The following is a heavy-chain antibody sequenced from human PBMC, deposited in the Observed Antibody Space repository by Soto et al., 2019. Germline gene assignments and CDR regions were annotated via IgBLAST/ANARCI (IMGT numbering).Heavy chain of an antibody. D-gene: IGHD3-22*01. J-gene: IGHJ6*03. CDR1: GGSISSYY. CDR3: ARVGGYTMGYYYYYMDV. Sequence: QVQLQESGPGLVKPSETLSLTCTVSGGSISSYYWSWIRQPPGTGLEWIGYIYYSGSTNSNPSLKSRVTISVDTSKNQFSLKLSSVTAADTAVYYCARVGGYTMGYYYYYMDVWGKGTTVTVSS. V-gene: IGHV4-59*01. CDR2: IYYSGST.